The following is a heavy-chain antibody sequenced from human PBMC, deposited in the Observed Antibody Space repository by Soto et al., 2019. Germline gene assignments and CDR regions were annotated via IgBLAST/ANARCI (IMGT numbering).Heavy chain of an antibody. CDR3: AKQGDYDFWSSSNNWLDT. Sequence: PGGSLRLSCAASGFSFSSYAISWVRQAPGKGLEWVSSIGGRGGSTYYADSVKGRFTISRDNSKNTVYLQMNSLRVEDTAVYYCAKQGDYDFWSSSNNWLDTWGQGTLVTVSS. D-gene: IGHD3-3*01. CDR2: IGGRGGST. V-gene: IGHV3-23*01. CDR1: GFSFSSYA. J-gene: IGHJ5*02.